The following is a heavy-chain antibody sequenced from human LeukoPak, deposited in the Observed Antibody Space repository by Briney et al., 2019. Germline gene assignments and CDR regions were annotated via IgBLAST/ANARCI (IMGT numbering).Heavy chain of an antibody. J-gene: IGHJ4*02. Sequence: ASVKVSCKASGYTFTSYGISWVRQAPGQGLEWMGVNSAYGANTNYAEKFQGRVTMTTDTSTTTAHMELRSLMSDDTAVYFCARETWFGLDYWGQGTLVTVSS. CDR2: NSAYGANT. CDR3: ARETWFGLDY. V-gene: IGHV1-18*01. D-gene: IGHD3-10*01. CDR1: GYTFTSYG.